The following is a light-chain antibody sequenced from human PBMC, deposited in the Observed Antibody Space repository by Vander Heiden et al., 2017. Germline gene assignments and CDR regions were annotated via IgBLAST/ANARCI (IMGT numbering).Light chain of an antibody. CDR2: EVN. CDR3: CSYAGDTTLV. V-gene: IGLV2-23*02. J-gene: IGLJ2*01. Sequence: QSALTQPASVSGSPGQSIPISCTGTSSDVGSYNLVSWYQQHPGKAPKLIIYEVNKRPSGVFNRFSGSKSGDTASLTISGLQAEDEANYYCCSYAGDTTLVFGGGTMLTVL. CDR1: SSDVGSYNL.